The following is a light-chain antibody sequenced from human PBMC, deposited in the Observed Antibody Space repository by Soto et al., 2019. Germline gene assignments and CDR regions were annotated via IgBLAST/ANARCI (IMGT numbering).Light chain of an antibody. Sequence: EIVMTQSPATLSLSPGERATLSCRASHSVNSNLAWCQQKAGQAPRLLLYGTSTRATGIPARFSGSGSGTDFTLTISSLQFEDFAVYYCQKYNNWPRTFGQGTKVDIK. J-gene: IGKJ1*01. CDR3: QKYNNWPRT. V-gene: IGKV3-15*01. CDR1: HSVNSN. CDR2: GTS.